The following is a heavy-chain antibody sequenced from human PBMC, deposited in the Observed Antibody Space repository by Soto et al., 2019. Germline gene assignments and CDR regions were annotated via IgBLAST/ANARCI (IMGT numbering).Heavy chain of an antibody. CDR3: ARDIHYDGSAYYHALDY. CDR1: GFTFSSYS. D-gene: IGHD3-22*01. V-gene: IGHV3-48*02. J-gene: IGHJ4*02. Sequence: GGSLRLSCAASGFTFSSYSMNWVRQAPGKGLEWVSYINGGSSAIHYADSVKGRFTISRDNAKNSLYLQMNSPRDEDMAVFYCARDIHYDGSAYYHALDYWGQGALVTVSS. CDR2: INGGSSAI.